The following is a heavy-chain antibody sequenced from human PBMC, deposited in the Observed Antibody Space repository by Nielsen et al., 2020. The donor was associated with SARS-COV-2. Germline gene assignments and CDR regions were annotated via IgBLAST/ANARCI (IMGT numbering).Heavy chain of an antibody. CDR2: ISYDGSVK. CDR3: TKGAQLGDY. CDR1: GFSISRYG. J-gene: IGHJ4*02. D-gene: IGHD6-13*01. Sequence: GGSLRLSCEASGFSISRYGMHWVRQAPGKGLDWVTFISYDGSVKYYADSVKGRFTISTDISKNTLYLQMNSLRADDTAVYYCTKGAQLGDYWGQGTLVTVSS. V-gene: IGHV3-30*18.